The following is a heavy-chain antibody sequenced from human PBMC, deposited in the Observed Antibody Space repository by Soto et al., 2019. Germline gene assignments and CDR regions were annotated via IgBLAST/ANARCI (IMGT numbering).Heavy chain of an antibody. V-gene: IGHV3-21*05. CDR2: IRSKTNS. D-gene: IGHD3-3*01. CDR3: ARDTDDFKDYYYMDV. Sequence: GGSLRLSCAASGFTVSGSAVHWVRQASGKGLEWVGRIRSKTNSYADSVKGRFTISRDNAKNSLYLQMNSLRAEDTAVYYCARDTDDFKDYYYMDVWGKGTTVTVSS. J-gene: IGHJ6*03. CDR1: GFTVSGSA.